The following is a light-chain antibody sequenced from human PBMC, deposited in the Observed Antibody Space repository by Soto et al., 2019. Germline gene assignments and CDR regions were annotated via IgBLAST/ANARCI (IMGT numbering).Light chain of an antibody. J-gene: IGKJ5*01. CDR3: QQYGSSPPT. CDR1: PSVSSSY. V-gene: IGKV3-20*01. Sequence: EIVLTKSPGTLSLSPGERATLSCRASPSVSSSYLAWYQQKPGQAPKLLIYGASSRATGIPDRFSGSGSGTDFTLTISRLEPEDFAVYSCQQYGSSPPTFGQGTRLEIK. CDR2: GAS.